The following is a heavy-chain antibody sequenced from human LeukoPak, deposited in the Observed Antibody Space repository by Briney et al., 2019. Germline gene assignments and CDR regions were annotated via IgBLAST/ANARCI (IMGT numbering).Heavy chain of an antibody. CDR3: ARATDGMDV. CDR2: ISYDGSEK. V-gene: IGHV3-30-3*01. Sequence: PGGCLRLSCAASGFTFSTYAMHSVRQAPGKGLEWVAVISYDGSEKYYADSVKGRFTISRDNSKNTLYLQMNSLRAEDTAVYYCARATDGMDVWGQGTTVTVSS. J-gene: IGHJ6*02. CDR1: GFTFSTYA.